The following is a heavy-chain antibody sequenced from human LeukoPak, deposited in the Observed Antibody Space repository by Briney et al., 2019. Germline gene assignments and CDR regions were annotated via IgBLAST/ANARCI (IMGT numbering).Heavy chain of an antibody. CDR3: ARTRPRNYYDSSGYFDY. CDR1: GFTFSSYA. D-gene: IGHD3-22*01. V-gene: IGHV3-30-3*01. J-gene: IGHJ4*02. CDR2: ISYDGSNK. Sequence: GGSLRLSCAASGFTFSSYAMHWVRQAPGKGLEWVAVISYDGSNKYYADSVKGRFTISRDNSKNTLYLQMNSLRAEDTAVYYCARTRPRNYYDSSGYFDYWGQGTLVTVSS.